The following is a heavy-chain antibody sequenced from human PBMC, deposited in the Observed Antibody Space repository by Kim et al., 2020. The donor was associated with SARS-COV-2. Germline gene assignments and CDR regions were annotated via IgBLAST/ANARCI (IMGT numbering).Heavy chain of an antibody. Sequence: YNPSLTSRVTKSVDASKNQFSRKLSSGTAADTAVYYCAGDGHSYGKNFDYWGQGTLVTVSS. D-gene: IGHD5-18*01. CDR3: AGDGHSYGKNFDY. V-gene: IGHV4-59*01. J-gene: IGHJ4*02.